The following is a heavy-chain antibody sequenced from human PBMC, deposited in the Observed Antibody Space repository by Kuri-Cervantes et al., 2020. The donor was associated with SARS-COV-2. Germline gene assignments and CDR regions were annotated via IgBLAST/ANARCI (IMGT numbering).Heavy chain of an antibody. D-gene: IGHD4-23*01. V-gene: IGHV3-20*04. CDR3: ARGLSTAVGTRGAFDV. J-gene: IGHJ3*01. CDR2: INWNGGST. Sequence: GEALMISCAGSGFPFDDYGMSWVRQAPGKGLEWVSGINWNGGSTGYADSVKGRFTISRDNARSSLYLQIDSLTAEDTAVYFCARGLSTAVGTRGAFDVWGRGTMVTVSS. CDR1: GFPFDDYG.